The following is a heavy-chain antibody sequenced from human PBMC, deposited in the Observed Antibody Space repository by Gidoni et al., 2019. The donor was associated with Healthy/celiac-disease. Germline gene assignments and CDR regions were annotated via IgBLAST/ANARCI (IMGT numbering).Heavy chain of an antibody. CDR2: ISSSSSTI. CDR1: GFNFSSYS. V-gene: IGHV3-48*02. CDR3: ARGGGATTSKMDY. D-gene: IGHD1-26*01. J-gene: IGHJ4*02. Sequence: EVKMVESGGGLVQPGGYRRLSGAASGFNFSSYSMNWVRQAPGKGLECVSYISSSSSTIYYADSVKGRFTISRDNAKNSLYLQMNSLRDEDTAVYYCARGGGATTSKMDYWGQGTLVTVSS.